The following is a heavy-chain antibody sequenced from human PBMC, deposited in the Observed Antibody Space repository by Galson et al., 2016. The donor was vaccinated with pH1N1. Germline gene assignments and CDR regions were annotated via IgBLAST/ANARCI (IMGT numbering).Heavy chain of an antibody. Sequence: SLRLSCAASGSTFSSYAMSWVRQAPGKGLEWVSAISGRGESTYYSDSVKGHLTISRDNSKNTLYLQMNSLRTEDTAVYYCAKDLSSDYGDYGLDYWGQGTLVTVSS. CDR1: GSTFSSYA. J-gene: IGHJ4*02. CDR2: ISGRGEST. V-gene: IGHV3-23*01. CDR3: AKDLSSDYGDYGLDY. D-gene: IGHD4-17*01.